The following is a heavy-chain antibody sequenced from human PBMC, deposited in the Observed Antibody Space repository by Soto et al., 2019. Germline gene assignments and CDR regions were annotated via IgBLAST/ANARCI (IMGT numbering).Heavy chain of an antibody. D-gene: IGHD2-2*02. J-gene: IGHJ6*02. V-gene: IGHV4-31*03. CDR3: ARDCSSPSCYSNSGVAV. Sequence: TLSLTCTVASASVTSGGFYWSWIRQQPGKGLEWIGYTHYTGTTYYNPSLKSRIIISVDTSKNQFSLKLSSVTAADTAVYYCARDCSSPSCYSNSGVAVWGQGTTVNVS. CDR2: THYTGTT. CDR1: SASVTSGGFY.